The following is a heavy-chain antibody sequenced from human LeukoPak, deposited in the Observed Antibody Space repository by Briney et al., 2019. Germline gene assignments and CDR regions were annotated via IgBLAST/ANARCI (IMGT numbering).Heavy chain of an antibody. V-gene: IGHV3-9*01. J-gene: IGHJ4*02. CDR3: ARGRPHGNDY. CDR2: ISWNSRSI. D-gene: IGHD4-23*01. CDR1: GFTFDNYA. Sequence: GGSLRLSCAASGFTFDNYAMHWVRQAPGKGLEWVSGISWNSRSIGYADSVRGRFAMSRDNAKNSLYLQMNSLRAEDTAVYYCARGRPHGNDYWGQGTLVTVSS.